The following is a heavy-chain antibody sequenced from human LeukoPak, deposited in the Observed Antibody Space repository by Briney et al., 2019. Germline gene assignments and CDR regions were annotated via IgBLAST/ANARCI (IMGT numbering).Heavy chain of an antibody. D-gene: IGHD3-10*01. Sequence: SETLSLTCAVYGGSFSGYCWSWIRQPPGKGLEWIGEINHSGSTNYNPSLKSRVTISVDTSKNQFSLKLSSVTAADTAVYYCARSRIRFDAFDIWGQGTMVTVSS. V-gene: IGHV4-34*01. CDR1: GGSFSGYC. CDR3: ARSRIRFDAFDI. J-gene: IGHJ3*02. CDR2: INHSGST.